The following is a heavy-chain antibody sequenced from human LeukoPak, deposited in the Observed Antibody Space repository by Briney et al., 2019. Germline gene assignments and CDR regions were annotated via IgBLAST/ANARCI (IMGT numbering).Heavy chain of an antibody. Sequence: GASVKVSCKASGRILSSYAIGGVRQAPGQWLEWMGRTIPIFGTANYAQKFQGRVTITADESTSTAYMELSSLRSEDTAVCYCARDTGIGIFGVARGGDPRPYYYYGMDVWGQGTTVTVSS. V-gene: IGHV1-69*13. J-gene: IGHJ6*02. CDR3: ARDTGIGIFGVARGGDPRPYYYYGMDV. CDR2: TIPIFGTA. CDR1: GRILSSYA. D-gene: IGHD3-3*01.